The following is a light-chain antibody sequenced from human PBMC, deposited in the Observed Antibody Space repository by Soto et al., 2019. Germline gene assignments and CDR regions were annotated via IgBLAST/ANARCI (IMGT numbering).Light chain of an antibody. Sequence: DIQMTQSPSSLSASVGDRVAITCRASQNIRNDLNWYQQKPGKAPRVLIYGAASLQSGVPSRFSGSGSGTNFSLTINRLQPEEYATYYCQQSYNIQALTFGGGTKVEIK. CDR2: GAA. CDR3: QQSYNIQALT. J-gene: IGKJ4*01. CDR1: QNIRND. V-gene: IGKV1-39*01.